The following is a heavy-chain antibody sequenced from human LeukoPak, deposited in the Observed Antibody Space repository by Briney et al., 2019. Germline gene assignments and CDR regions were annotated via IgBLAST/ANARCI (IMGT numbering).Heavy chain of an antibody. J-gene: IGHJ5*02. CDR3: ARGRFYYGSGSYYRRSWFDP. Sequence: SETLSLTCAVYGGSFSGYYGSWIRQPPGKGLEWIGEINHSGSTNYNPSLKSRVTISVDTSKNQFSLKLSSVTAADTAVYYCARGRFYYGSGSYYRRSWFDPWGQGTLVTVSS. CDR2: INHSGST. D-gene: IGHD3-10*01. CDR1: GGSFSGYY. V-gene: IGHV4-34*01.